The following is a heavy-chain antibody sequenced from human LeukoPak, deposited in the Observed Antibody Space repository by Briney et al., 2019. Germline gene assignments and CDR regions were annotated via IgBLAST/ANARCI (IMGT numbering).Heavy chain of an antibody. CDR3: ARRRAVADQFDY. CDR1: GFTFSSYS. D-gene: IGHD6-19*01. Sequence: GGSLRLSCAASGFTFSSYSMNWVRQAPGKGLEWVSSISSSSSYIYYADSLKGRFTISRDNAKNSLYLQMNSLRAEDTAVYYCARRRAVADQFDYWGQGTLVTVSS. J-gene: IGHJ4*02. V-gene: IGHV3-21*01. CDR2: ISSSSSYI.